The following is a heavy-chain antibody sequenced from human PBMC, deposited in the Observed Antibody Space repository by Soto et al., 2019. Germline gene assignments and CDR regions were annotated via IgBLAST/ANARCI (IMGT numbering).Heavy chain of an antibody. CDR2: IYDSGVT. Sequence: SETLSLTCTVSGGLINDYYWSWIRQPAGKGLEWIGRIYDSGVTNYNPSLKSRVIMSVDMSKNQFSLKLNSVTAADTAVYYCARARGNYFDYWGQGALVTVSS. CDR3: ARARGNYFDY. CDR1: GGLINDYY. J-gene: IGHJ4*02. V-gene: IGHV4-4*07.